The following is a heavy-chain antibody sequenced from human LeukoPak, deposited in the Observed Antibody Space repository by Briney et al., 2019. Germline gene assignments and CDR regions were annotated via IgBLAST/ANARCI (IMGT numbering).Heavy chain of an antibody. J-gene: IGHJ4*02. D-gene: IGHD6-13*01. Sequence: GGSLRLACAASGFSFRRYAMNWVRQAPGKGLEWVAYVNAESTDILYADSVRGRFTISRDNAKDSLYLQMNSLRAEDRGVYYCARDTFEPLVIDFWGQGTLVTVSS. V-gene: IGHV3-21*05. CDR2: VNAESTDI. CDR3: ARDTFEPLVIDF. CDR1: GFSFRRYA.